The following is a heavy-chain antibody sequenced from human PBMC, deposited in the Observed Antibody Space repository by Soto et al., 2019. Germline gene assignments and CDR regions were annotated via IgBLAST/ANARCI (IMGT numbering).Heavy chain of an antibody. CDR2: TKHSGST. CDR1: GGSFNGSY. V-gene: IGHV4-34*01. D-gene: IGHD7-27*01. Sequence: WYTLPLTGDVSGGSFNGSYWCWLRQPPAKGREWIGETKHSGSTNYNPSLKSRVTISVDTSKNQFSLKLSSVTAADTAVYYCARVKGTSWAHWGYYFDYWGQGTLVTVSS. J-gene: IGHJ4*02. CDR3: ARVKGTSWAHWGYYFDY.